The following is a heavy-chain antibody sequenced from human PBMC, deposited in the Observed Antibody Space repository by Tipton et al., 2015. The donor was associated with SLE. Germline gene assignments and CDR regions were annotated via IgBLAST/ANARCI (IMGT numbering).Heavy chain of an antibody. CDR3: AKPSRITMVRGVIAPFLV. D-gene: IGHD3-10*01. CDR2: LSPSGAGT. J-gene: IGHJ1*01. CDR1: GFTFSNFA. Sequence: GSLRLSCAASGFTFSNFAMVWVRQAPGKRLEWLSALSPSGAGTHYADSVQGRFIISRDNSKKILYLQMNSLRAEDTAVYYCAKPSRITMVRGVIAPFLVWGQGTMVTVSS. V-gene: IGHV3-23*01.